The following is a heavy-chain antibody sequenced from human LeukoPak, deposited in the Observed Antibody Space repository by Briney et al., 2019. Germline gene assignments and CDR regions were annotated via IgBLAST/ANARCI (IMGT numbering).Heavy chain of an antibody. D-gene: IGHD3-10*01. CDR1: GYTFTNYY. J-gene: IGHJ4*02. V-gene: IGHV1-46*01. Sequence: GASVKVSCKSSGYTFTNYYLHWVRQAPGQGLEWMGIINPSGGSTSYAQSFQGRVTMTRDTSTSTVYMELSSLRSEDTAVYYCARDLGVSLDYWGQGTLVTVSS. CDR2: INPSGGST. CDR3: ARDLGVSLDY.